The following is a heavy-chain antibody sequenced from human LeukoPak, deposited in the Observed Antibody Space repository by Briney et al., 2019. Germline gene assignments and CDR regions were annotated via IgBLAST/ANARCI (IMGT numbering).Heavy chain of an antibody. Sequence: PSDTLSLTCTLSGRSISNYCWSWIRQPPGKGLEWIGYIYYSGSTNYNPSLKSRVTILVDTSKNQFSLKLSSVTAADTAVYYCARDRTGNNWFDPWGQGTLVTVSS. J-gene: IGHJ5*01. CDR2: IYYSGST. D-gene: IGHD1-1*01. V-gene: IGHV4-59*01. CDR1: GRSISNYC. CDR3: ARDRTGNNWFDP.